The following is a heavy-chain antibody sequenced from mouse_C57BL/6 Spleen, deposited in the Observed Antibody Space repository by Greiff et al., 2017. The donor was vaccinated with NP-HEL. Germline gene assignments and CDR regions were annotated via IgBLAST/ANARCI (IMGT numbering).Heavy chain of an antibody. V-gene: IGHV1-81*01. CDR3: ARSGIYYYGSSYGDYAMDY. Sequence: QVQLQQSGAELARPGASVKLSCKASGYTFTSYGISWVKQRTGQGLEWIGEIYPRSGNTYSNEKFKGKATLTADKSSSTAYMELRSLTSEDSAVYFCARSGIYYYGSSYGDYAMDYWGQGTSVTVSS. CDR1: GYTFTSYG. CDR2: IYPRSGNT. D-gene: IGHD1-1*01. J-gene: IGHJ4*01.